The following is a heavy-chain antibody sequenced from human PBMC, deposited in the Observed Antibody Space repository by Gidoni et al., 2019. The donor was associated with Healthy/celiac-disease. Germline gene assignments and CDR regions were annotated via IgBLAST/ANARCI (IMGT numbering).Heavy chain of an antibody. CDR2: ISCDGGST. CDR1: GFTCDDYT. V-gene: IGHV3-43*01. CDR3: AKEVVRYYYYYGMDV. D-gene: IGHD3-22*01. Sequence: EVQLVESGGVVVQPGGSLRLSCAASGFTCDDYTMHWVSQAPGKGLEWVSLISCDGGSTYYAGSVKGRFTISRDNSKNSLYLQMNSLRTEDPALYYCAKEVVRYYYYYGMDVWGQGTTVTVSS. J-gene: IGHJ6*02.